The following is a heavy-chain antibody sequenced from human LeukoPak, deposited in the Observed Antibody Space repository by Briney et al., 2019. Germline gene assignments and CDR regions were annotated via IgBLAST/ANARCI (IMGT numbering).Heavy chain of an antibody. CDR2: INPNSGCT. Sequence: ASVKASCKASGYTFTGYYMHWVRQAPGQGLEWMGWINPNSGCTNYAQKFQGRVTMTRDTSISTAYMELSRLRSDDTAVYYCARGQGSGSFGYWGQGTLVTVSS. D-gene: IGHD1-26*01. V-gene: IGHV1-2*02. CDR1: GYTFTGYY. J-gene: IGHJ4*02. CDR3: ARGQGSGSFGY.